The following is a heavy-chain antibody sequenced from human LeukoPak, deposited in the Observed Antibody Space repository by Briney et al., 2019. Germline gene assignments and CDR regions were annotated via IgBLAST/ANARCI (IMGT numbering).Heavy chain of an antibody. CDR3: ARAAKAYYDRVGSNYYYYMDV. V-gene: IGHV3-30*04. Sequence: PGGSLRLSCAASGFTFSSYAMRWVRQAPGKGLEWVAVISYDGSNKYYADSVKGRFTISRDNSKNTLYLQMNSLRAEDTAVYYCARAAKAYYDRVGSNYYYYMDVWGKGTTVTISS. D-gene: IGHD3-22*01. CDR2: ISYDGSNK. CDR1: GFTFSSYA. J-gene: IGHJ6*03.